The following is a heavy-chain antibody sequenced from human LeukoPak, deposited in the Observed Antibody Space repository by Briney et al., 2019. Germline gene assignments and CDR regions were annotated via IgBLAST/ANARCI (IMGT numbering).Heavy chain of an antibody. J-gene: IGHJ4*02. V-gene: IGHV4-34*01. Sequence: SETLSLTCAVYGGSFSGYYWSWIRQPPGKGLEWIGEINHSGSTNYNPSLKSRVTISVDTSKNQFSLKLSSVTAADTAVYYCASNLAPRKPLNYWGQGTLVTVSS. CDR1: GGSFSGYY. CDR2: INHSGST. CDR3: ASNLAPRKPLNY.